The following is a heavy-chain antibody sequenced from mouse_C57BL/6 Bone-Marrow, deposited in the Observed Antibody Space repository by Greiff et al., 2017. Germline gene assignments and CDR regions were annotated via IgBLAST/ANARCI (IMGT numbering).Heavy chain of an antibody. Sequence: EVQVVESGGDLVKPGGSLKLSCAASGFTFSSYGMSWVRQTPDKRLEWVATISSGGSYTYYPDSVKGRFTISRDNAKNTLYLQMSSLKSEDTAMYYCASPPFTTVVDSWFAYWGQGTLVTVSA. CDR3: ASPPFTTVVDSWFAY. D-gene: IGHD1-1*01. J-gene: IGHJ3*01. CDR1: GFTFSSYG. V-gene: IGHV5-6*01. CDR2: ISSGGSYT.